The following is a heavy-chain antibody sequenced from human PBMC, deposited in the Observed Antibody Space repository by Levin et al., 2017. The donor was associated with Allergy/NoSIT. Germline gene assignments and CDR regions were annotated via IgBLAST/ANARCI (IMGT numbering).Heavy chain of an antibody. CDR3: ASEQQLFG. D-gene: IGHD6-13*01. Sequence: GESLKISCAASGFTFSSYSMNWVRQAPGKGLEWVSYISSSSSTIYYADSVKGRFTISRDNAKNSLYLQMNSLRAEDTAVYYCASEQQLFGWGQGTMVTVSS. CDR1: GFTFSSYS. V-gene: IGHV3-48*01. CDR2: ISSSSSTI. J-gene: IGHJ3*01.